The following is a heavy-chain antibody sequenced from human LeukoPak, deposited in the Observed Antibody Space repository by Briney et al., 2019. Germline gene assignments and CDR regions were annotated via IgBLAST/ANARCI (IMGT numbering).Heavy chain of an antibody. CDR2: ISSSSSYI. CDR3: AKSGSRNWFDP. J-gene: IGHJ5*02. CDR1: GFTFSTYS. D-gene: IGHD1-26*01. V-gene: IGHV3-21*01. Sequence: GSLRLSCAASGFTFSTYSMNWVRQAPGKGLEWVSSISSSSSYIWYADSVKGRFTISRDNAKNSLYLQLNSLRAEDTAVYYCAKSGSRNWFDPWGQGTLVTVSS.